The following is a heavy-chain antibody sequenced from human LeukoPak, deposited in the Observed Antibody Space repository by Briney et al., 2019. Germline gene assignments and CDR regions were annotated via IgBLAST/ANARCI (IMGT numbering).Heavy chain of an antibody. CDR2: IYYSGST. J-gene: IGHJ3*02. CDR1: GYPINNAYY. D-gene: IGHD2-2*01. CDR3: ARGGYCSSSSCYGDDAFDI. Sequence: SETLSLTCAVSGYPINNAYYWVWTRQPPGEGLEWIGYIYYSGSTNYNPSLMSRVTISVDTPRNQFSLRLSSVTAADTAMYYCARGGYCSSSSCYGDDAFDIWGQGTMVTVSS. V-gene: IGHV4-59*01.